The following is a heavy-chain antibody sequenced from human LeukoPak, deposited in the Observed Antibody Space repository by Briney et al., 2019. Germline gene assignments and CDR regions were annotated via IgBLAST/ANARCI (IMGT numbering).Heavy chain of an antibody. CDR2: ISGSGGST. Sequence: GGSLRLSCTASGFTFSSYAMSWVRQAPGKGLEWVSTISGSGGSTYYADSLKGRFTISRDNSKNTLYLQMNSQRADDTAVYYCAKDQVGVYYGMDVWGQGTTVTVSS. D-gene: IGHD1-26*01. CDR3: AKDQVGVYYGMDV. J-gene: IGHJ6*02. V-gene: IGHV3-23*01. CDR1: GFTFSSYA.